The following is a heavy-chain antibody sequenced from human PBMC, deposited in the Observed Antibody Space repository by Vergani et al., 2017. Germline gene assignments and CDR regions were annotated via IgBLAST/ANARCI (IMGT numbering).Heavy chain of an antibody. D-gene: IGHD3-9*01. Sequence: QVQLVQSGAEVKKPGSSVKVSCKASGGTFSSYAISWVRQAPGQGLEWMGGIIPISGTANYAKKFQGRVTITADEAKSTAYMELSSLRSEDTAVYYCARDSRHYDILTGYYSWTRGDAFDIWGQGTMVTVSS. V-gene: IGHV1-69*01. J-gene: IGHJ3*02. CDR1: GGTFSSYA. CDR2: IIPISGTA. CDR3: ARDSRHYDILTGYYSWTRGDAFDI.